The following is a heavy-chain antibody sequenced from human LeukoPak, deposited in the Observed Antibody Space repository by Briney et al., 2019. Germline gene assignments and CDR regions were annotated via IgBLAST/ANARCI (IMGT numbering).Heavy chain of an antibody. Sequence: GGSLRLSCAASGFTFSNYEMNWVCQAPGKGLEWISYISSGGSPIYYADSVQGRFTISRDNAKNSLYLQMNSLRAEDTAIYYCAKSYFWSGYSPGYMDVWGKGTTVTVSS. CDR2: ISSGGSPI. CDR3: AKSYFWSGYSPGYMDV. V-gene: IGHV3-48*03. D-gene: IGHD3-3*01. J-gene: IGHJ6*03. CDR1: GFTFSNYE.